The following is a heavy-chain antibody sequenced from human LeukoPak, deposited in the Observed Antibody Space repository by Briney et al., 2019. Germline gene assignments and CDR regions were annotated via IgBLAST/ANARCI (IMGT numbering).Heavy chain of an antibody. V-gene: IGHV4-59*08. J-gene: IGHJ4*02. D-gene: IGHD6-19*01. Sequence: SETLSLTCTVSGGSISSYYWTWIRQPPEKGLEWIGYIYYNGSTNYNPSLKSRGTISVDTSKNQFSLKLSSVTAADTAVYYCARQSRGIAVAGLDCWGQGTLVTVSS. CDR1: GGSISSYY. CDR3: ARQSRGIAVAGLDC. CDR2: IYYNGST.